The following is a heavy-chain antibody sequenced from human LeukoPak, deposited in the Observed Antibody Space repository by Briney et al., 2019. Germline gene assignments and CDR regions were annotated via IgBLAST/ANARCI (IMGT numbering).Heavy chain of an antibody. J-gene: IGHJ4*02. V-gene: IGHV4-59*01. D-gene: IGHD3-10*01. CDR2: IYYSGST. CDR1: GVSISSYY. Sequence: PSETLSLTCTVSGVSISSYYWSWIRQPPGKGLEWMGYIYYSGSTNYNPSLKSRVTISVDTSKNQFSLKLSSVTAADTAVYYCARGTYGSGSYLPSYYFDYWGQGTLVTVSS. CDR3: ARGTYGSGSYLPSYYFDY.